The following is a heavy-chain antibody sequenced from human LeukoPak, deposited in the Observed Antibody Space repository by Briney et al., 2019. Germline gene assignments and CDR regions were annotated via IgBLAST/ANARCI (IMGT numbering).Heavy chain of an antibody. J-gene: IGHJ3*02. CDR2: MNPNSGNT. Sequence: ASVKVSCKASGYTFTSYDINWVRQATGPGLEWMGWMNPNSGNTGYAQKFQGRVTMTRNTSISTAYMELSSLRSEDTAVYYCARGSLYCSSTSCYLSAFDIWGQGTMVTVSS. D-gene: IGHD2-2*01. CDR3: ARGSLYCSSTSCYLSAFDI. CDR1: GYTFTSYD. V-gene: IGHV1-8*01.